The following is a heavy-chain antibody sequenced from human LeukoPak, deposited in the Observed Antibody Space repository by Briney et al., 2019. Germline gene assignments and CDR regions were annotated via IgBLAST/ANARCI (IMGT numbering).Heavy chain of an antibody. J-gene: IGHJ4*02. CDR2: ISAYNGNT. CDR1: GYTFTSYG. Sequence: ASVKVSCKASGYTFTSYGISWVRQAPGQGLEWMGWISAYNGNTNYAQKLQGRVTMTTDTSTSTAYMELRSLRSDDTAVYYCARDPHQQQLSPYYFDHWGQGTLVTVSS. D-gene: IGHD6-13*01. V-gene: IGHV1-18*04. CDR3: ARDPHQQQLSPYYFDH.